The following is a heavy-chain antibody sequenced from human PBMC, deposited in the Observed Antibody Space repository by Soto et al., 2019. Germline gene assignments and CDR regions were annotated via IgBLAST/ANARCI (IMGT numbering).Heavy chain of an antibody. Sequence: PGGSLRLSCAASGFTFSSYSMNWVRQAPGKGLEWVSSISSSSSYIYYADSVKGRFTISRDNAKNSLYLQMNSLRAEDTAVYYCARDHSFYYGSGSYYQRRTNDAFDIWGQGTMVTVSS. CDR3: ARDHSFYYGSGSYYQRRTNDAFDI. D-gene: IGHD3-10*01. J-gene: IGHJ3*02. CDR2: ISSSSSYI. CDR1: GFTFSSYS. V-gene: IGHV3-21*01.